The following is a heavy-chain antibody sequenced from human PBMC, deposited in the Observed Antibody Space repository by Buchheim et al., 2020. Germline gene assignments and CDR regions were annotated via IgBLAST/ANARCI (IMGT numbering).Heavy chain of an antibody. CDR1: GFIFSDYA. CDR3: ARGNLNGDYDY. CDR2: ISYDGTSK. Sequence: VQLLESGGGLVQPGGSLRLSCAASGFIFSDYAMHWVRQAPGKGLEWVAVISYDGTSKYYADSVKGRLTISRDSSKSTVSLQMNSLRPEDTAVYYCARGNLNGDYDYWGQGTL. V-gene: IGHV3-30*14. D-gene: IGHD4-17*01. J-gene: IGHJ4*02.